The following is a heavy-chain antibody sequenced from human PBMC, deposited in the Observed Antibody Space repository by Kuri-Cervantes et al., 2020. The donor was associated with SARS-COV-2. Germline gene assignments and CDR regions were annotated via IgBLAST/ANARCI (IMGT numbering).Heavy chain of an antibody. V-gene: IGHV3-48*01. CDR1: GFTFSTYS. CDR3: AKEGDYTPEDGDNYFDY. J-gene: IGHJ4*02. Sequence: GGSLRLSCAASGFTFSTYSMNWVRQAPGKGLEWVSYISSGSSTIYYADSVKGRFTISRDNARNSLYLQMNSLRAEDTAVYYCAKEGDYTPEDGDNYFDYWGQGTLVTVSS. D-gene: IGHD4-17*01. CDR2: ISSGSSTI.